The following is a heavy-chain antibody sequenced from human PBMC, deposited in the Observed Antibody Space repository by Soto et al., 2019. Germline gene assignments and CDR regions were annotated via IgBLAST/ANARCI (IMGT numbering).Heavy chain of an antibody. V-gene: IGHV4-39*01. CDR2: IYYSATT. CDR3: ARSSYYGSGSYSGMDV. Sequence: QLQLQESGPGLVKPSETLSLTCTVSGDSISSRSYYWGWIRQPPGKGLEWIGSIYYSATTYYNPSLKRRVTISDDTSQNQFSLSLNSVTAADTAVYYCARSSYYGSGSYSGMDVWGQGTTVTVSS. CDR1: GDSISSRSYY. D-gene: IGHD3-10*01. J-gene: IGHJ6*02.